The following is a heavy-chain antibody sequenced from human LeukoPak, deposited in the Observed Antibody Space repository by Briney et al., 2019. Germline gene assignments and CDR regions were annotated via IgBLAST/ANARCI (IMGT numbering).Heavy chain of an antibody. Sequence: SETLSLTCTVSRGSSSYYWGWIRQPPGKGLEWIGSIYFSGSTYYNPSLKSRITISVDTSKNQFSLKLSSVTAADTAVYYCARGRGLGELLYDIWGQGTMVTVSS. V-gene: IGHV4-39*07. D-gene: IGHD1-26*01. CDR3: ARGRGLGELLYDI. CDR1: RGSSSYY. CDR2: IYFSGST. J-gene: IGHJ3*02.